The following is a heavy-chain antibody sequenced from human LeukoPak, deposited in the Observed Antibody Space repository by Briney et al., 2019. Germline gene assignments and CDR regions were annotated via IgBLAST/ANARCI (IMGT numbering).Heavy chain of an antibody. Sequence: ASVKVSCKASGYTFTSYYMHWVRQAPGQGLEWMGIINPGGGSTSYAQKFQGRVTMTRDTSTSTVYMELSSLRSEDTAVYYCARADYEIAWFDPWGQGTLVTVSS. CDR1: GYTFTSYY. V-gene: IGHV1-46*01. D-gene: IGHD4-17*01. J-gene: IGHJ5*02. CDR2: INPGGGST. CDR3: ARADYEIAWFDP.